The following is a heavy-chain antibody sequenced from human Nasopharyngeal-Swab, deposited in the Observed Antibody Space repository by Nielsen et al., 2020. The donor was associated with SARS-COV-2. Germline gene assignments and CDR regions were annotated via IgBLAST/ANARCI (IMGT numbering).Heavy chain of an antibody. CDR3: ARDAKFYYYYYGMDV. CDR2: IYYSGST. V-gene: IGHV4-59*12. Sequence: WIPQPPGKGLEWIGYIYYSGSTNYNPSLKSRVTISVDTSKNQFSLKLSSVTAADTAVYYCARDAKFYYYYYGMDVWGQGTTVTVSS. D-gene: IGHD4/OR15-4a*01. J-gene: IGHJ6*02.